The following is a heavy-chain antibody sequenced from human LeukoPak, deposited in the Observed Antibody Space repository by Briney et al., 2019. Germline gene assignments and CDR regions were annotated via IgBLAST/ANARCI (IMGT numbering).Heavy chain of an antibody. J-gene: IGHJ4*02. CDR3: ARHRFGYGLDY. D-gene: IGHD3-10*01. CDR1: GGSISSYY. CDR2: IYNSGGT. V-gene: IGHV4-59*08. Sequence: SETLSLTCTVSGGSISSYYWSWIRQPAGKGLEWIGYIYNSGGTNYNPSLKSRVTISVDTSKNQFSLKLSSVTAADTAVYYCARHRFGYGLDYWGQGTLVTVSS.